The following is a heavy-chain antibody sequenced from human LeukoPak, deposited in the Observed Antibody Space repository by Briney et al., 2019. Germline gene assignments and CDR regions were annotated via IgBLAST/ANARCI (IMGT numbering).Heavy chain of an antibody. D-gene: IGHD6-19*01. CDR3: AKGSRSGWYCYFDY. Sequence: TGGSLRLSCAASGFTFSSYAMSWVRQAPGKGLEWVSAISGSGGSTYYADSVKGRFTISRDNSKNTLYLQMNSLRAEDTAVYYCAKGSRSGWYCYFDYWGQGTLVTVSS. CDR2: ISGSGGST. J-gene: IGHJ4*02. CDR1: GFTFSSYA. V-gene: IGHV3-23*01.